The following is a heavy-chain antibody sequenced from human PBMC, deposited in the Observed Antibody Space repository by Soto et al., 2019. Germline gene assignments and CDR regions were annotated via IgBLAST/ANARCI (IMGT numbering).Heavy chain of an antibody. CDR3: ARDLYCSAGTCYYYYGMDV. CDR1: GFTFSTYT. J-gene: IGHJ6*02. Sequence: QVQLVESGGGVVQPGRSLRLSCAASGFTFSTYTIHWVRQAPGKGLEWVALISLDGSNKYYVDSVKGRFTISRDNSKNTLYLQMTSLRAEDTAVYYCARDLYCSAGTCYYYYGMDVWGQGTTVTVSS. CDR2: ISLDGSNK. D-gene: IGHD2-15*01. V-gene: IGHV3-30-3*01.